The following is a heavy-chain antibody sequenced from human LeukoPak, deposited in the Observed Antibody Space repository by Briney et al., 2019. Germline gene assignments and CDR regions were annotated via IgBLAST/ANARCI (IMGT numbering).Heavy chain of an antibody. Sequence: SETLSLTCTVSGGSISSSCYSWGWIRQPPGKGLEWIGSIYYSGSTYYNPSLKSRVTISVDTSKNQFSLKLSSVTAADTAVYYCARQGGQLATFDYWGQGTLVTVSS. D-gene: IGHD6-6*01. V-gene: IGHV4-39*01. CDR3: ARQGGQLATFDY. J-gene: IGHJ4*02. CDR1: GGSISSSCYS. CDR2: IYYSGST.